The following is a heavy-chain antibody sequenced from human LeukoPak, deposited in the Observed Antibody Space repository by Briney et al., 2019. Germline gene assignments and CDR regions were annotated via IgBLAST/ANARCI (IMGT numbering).Heavy chain of an antibody. V-gene: IGHV1-2*02. Sequence: ASVKVSCKASGYTFTYNDINWVRQAPGQGLEWMGWINPNSGGTNYAQKFQGRVTMTRDTSISTAYMELSRLRSDDTAVYYCARDRRPIAARSANWFDPWGQGTLVTVTS. CDR3: ARDRRPIAARSANWFDP. J-gene: IGHJ5*02. D-gene: IGHD6-6*01. CDR1: GYTFTYND. CDR2: INPNSGGT.